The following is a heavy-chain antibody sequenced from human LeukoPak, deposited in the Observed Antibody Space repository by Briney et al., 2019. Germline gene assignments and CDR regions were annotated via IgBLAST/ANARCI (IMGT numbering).Heavy chain of an antibody. CDR1: GYTFTNYA. D-gene: IGHD6-13*01. Sequence: ASVKVSCKASGYTFTNYAMNWVRQAPGQGLEWMGWINTNTGNPTYAQGFTGRSVFSLDTSVSTAYLQISSLKAEDTAMYYCARERRSSSPGEQQLVRAFDIWGQGKMVTVSS. V-gene: IGHV7-4-1*02. J-gene: IGHJ3*02. CDR2: INTNTGNP. CDR3: ARERRSSSPGEQQLVRAFDI.